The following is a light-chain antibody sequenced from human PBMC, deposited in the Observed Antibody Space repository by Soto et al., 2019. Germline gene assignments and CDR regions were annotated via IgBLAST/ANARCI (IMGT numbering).Light chain of an antibody. Sequence: IVLTQSPATLSLYPGERATLSCRASQSVSSYLAWYQQKPGQAPRLLIYDASNRATGIPARFSGSGSGTDFTLTISSLEPEDFAVYYCQQRSNWPLTFGGRTNVDI. V-gene: IGKV3-11*01. J-gene: IGKJ4*01. CDR1: QSVSSY. CDR2: DAS. CDR3: QQRSNWPLT.